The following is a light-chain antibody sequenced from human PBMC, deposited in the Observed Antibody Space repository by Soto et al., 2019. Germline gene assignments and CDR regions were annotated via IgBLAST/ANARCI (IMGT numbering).Light chain of an antibody. CDR3: SSYTSSSTVV. J-gene: IGLJ2*01. Sequence: QSVLTQPASVSGSPGQSITISCTGTSSDVGGYNYVSWYQQHPGKAPKLMIYDVSNRPSGVSNRFSGSKSVNTASLTISGLQAEDEAVYYCSSYTSSSTVVFGGGTKLTVL. CDR1: SSDVGGYNY. V-gene: IGLV2-14*01. CDR2: DVS.